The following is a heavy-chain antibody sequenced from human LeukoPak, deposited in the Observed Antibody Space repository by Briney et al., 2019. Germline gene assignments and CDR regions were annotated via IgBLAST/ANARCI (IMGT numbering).Heavy chain of an antibody. D-gene: IGHD2-2*01. CDR3: ARSHSGIVVVPAGDYFDY. CDR2: IIPIFGTA. V-gene: IGHV1-69*05. Sequence: VASVKVSCKASGGTFSSYAISWVRQAPGQGLEWMGGIIPIFGTANYAQKFQGRVTITTDESTSTAYMELSSLRSEDTAVYYCARSHSGIVVVPAGDYFDYWGQGTLVTVSS. CDR1: GGTFSSYA. J-gene: IGHJ4*02.